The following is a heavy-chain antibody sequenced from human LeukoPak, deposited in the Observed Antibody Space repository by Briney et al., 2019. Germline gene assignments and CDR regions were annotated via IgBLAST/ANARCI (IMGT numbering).Heavy chain of an antibody. CDR2: IFYSGSS. V-gene: IGHV4-59*08. Sequence: SETLSLTCTVSGGSINSHYWTWIRQSPGKGLEWIGHIFYSGSSNYKPSLKSRVTMSVDRSKNQFSLKLTSVTAADTAVYYCVRHKRWLQSPDAFDIWGQGTTVTVSS. D-gene: IGHD5-24*01. CDR3: VRHKRWLQSPDAFDI. CDR1: GGSINSHY. J-gene: IGHJ3*02.